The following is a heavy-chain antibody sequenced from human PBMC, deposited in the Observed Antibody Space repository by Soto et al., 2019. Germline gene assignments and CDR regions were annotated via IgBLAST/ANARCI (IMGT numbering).Heavy chain of an antibody. Sequence: EVQLLESGGGLLQPGGSLRLSCAASGFTFSSYAMSWVRQAPGKGLEWVSTISGSGGSTYYADSLKGRFTISRDNSKNTLFLQMSSQRAEDTAVYYCAKEAVSGWYYFDYWARAPWSPSPQ. J-gene: IGHJ4*02. CDR3: AKEAVSGWYYFDY. D-gene: IGHD6-19*01. CDR1: GFTFSSYA. CDR2: ISGSGGST. V-gene: IGHV3-23*01.